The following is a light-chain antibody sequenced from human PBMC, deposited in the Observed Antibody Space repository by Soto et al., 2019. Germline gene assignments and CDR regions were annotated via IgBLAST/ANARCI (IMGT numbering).Light chain of an antibody. V-gene: IGKV1-9*01. J-gene: IGKJ4*01. Sequence: DIRLTQSPSFLSASVGDRVTITCRASQDISSHLAWYQQKPGKAPKLLIYAASTLQSVVPSGFGGSGSGTEFTLTITSLQPEDFATYYCQQVKTYPLTFGGGTKVEIK. CDR1: QDISSH. CDR2: AAS. CDR3: QQVKTYPLT.